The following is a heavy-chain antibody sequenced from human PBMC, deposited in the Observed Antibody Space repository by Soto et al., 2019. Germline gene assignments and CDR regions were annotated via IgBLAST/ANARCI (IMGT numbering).Heavy chain of an antibody. CDR3: VREWEYYYDY. CDR1: GFTFSTYN. Sequence: EVQLVESGGALVQPGGSLRLSCAASGFTFSTYNMNWVRQAPGKGLEWVSYLTSSGFTKYYADSVKGRFSVSRDNARNSLYLQMHSLRAADTGVYFCVREWEYYYDYWGQGTLVTVSS. V-gene: IGHV3-48*01. J-gene: IGHJ4*02. D-gene: IGHD1-26*01. CDR2: LTSSGFTK.